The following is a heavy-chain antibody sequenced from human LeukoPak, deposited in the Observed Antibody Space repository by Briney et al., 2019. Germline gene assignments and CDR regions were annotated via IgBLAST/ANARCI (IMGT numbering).Heavy chain of an antibody. Sequence: GGSLRLSCIASGFNFNEHGMHWVRQAPGKGLEWVAFLRHDGSNIHYADSVKGRFTISRDNSKNTLYLRMNSLRAEDTAVFYCVKDPYNWNDGNWFDPWGQGTLVTVSS. D-gene: IGHD1-20*01. CDR1: GFNFNEHG. CDR2: LRHDGSNI. V-gene: IGHV3-30*02. CDR3: VKDPYNWNDGNWFDP. J-gene: IGHJ5*02.